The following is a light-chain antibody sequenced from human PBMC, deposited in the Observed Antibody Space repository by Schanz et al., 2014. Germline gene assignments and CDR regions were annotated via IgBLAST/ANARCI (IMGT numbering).Light chain of an antibody. CDR3: SSYAGSNNLL. CDR1: SSDVGGYNF. Sequence: SALTQPPSASGSPGQSVTISCTGSSSDVGGYNFVSWYQQHPGKAPKLMIYDVSKRPSGVPDRFSGSKSGNTASLTVSGLQAEDEADYYCSSYAGSNNLLFGGGTKVTVL. J-gene: IGLJ2*01. CDR2: DVS. V-gene: IGLV2-8*01.